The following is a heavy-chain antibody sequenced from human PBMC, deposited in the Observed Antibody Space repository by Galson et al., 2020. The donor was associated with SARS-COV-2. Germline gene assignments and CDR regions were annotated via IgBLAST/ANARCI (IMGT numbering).Heavy chain of an antibody. Sequence: GGSLRLSCTVSGITFKDYAVSWFRQAPGKGLEWVGCVRSKSYSEATNYAASAKDRFIISRDDYKDAAYLQMNSLKMEDSGLYYCACHDYDPAIGYFRGGFFQHWGRGALVSVS. J-gene: IGHJ1*01. CDR2: VRSKSYSEAT. V-gene: IGHV3-49*03. CDR3: ACHDYDPAIGYFRGGFFQH. D-gene: IGHD3-10*02. CDR1: GITFKDYA.